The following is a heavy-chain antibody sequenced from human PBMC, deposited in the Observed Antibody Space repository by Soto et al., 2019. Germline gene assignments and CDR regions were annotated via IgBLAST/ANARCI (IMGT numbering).Heavy chain of an antibody. CDR2: TYFRSKWYN. V-gene: IGHV6-1*01. Sequence: SQSLSLTCAISGDSVSSNTASWNWIRQSPSRGLEWLGRTYFRSKWYNDYAVSVKSRIIINPDTSNNQFSLQLNSVTPEDTAVYFCAKGDNLGPKTGYAFDPWGQGIMVTVSS. CDR3: AKGDNLGPKTGYAFDP. CDR1: GDSVSSNTAS. D-gene: IGHD5-12*01. J-gene: IGHJ5*02.